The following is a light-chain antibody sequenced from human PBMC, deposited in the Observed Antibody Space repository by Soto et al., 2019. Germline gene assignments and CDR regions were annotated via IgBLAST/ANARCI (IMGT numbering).Light chain of an antibody. CDR2: WAS. CDR1: QSVLYSSNNKNY. J-gene: IGKJ1*01. CDR3: QQCNSTPWT. Sequence: DIVVTQSPDSLAVSLGERATINCKSSQSVLYSSNNKNYLAWYQQKPGQPPKLLIYWASTRESGVPDRFSGSGYGTDFTLTISSLQAEDVAVYYSQQCNSTPWTFGQGTKVEIK. V-gene: IGKV4-1*01.